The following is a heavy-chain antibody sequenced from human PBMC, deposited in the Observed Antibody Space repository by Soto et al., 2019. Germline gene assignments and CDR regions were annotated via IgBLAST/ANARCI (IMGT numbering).Heavy chain of an antibody. CDR3: ARDVNSMDYDSSGYPGHFDY. CDR1: GYTFTSYY. D-gene: IGHD3-22*01. Sequence: ASVKVSCKASGYTFTSYYMHWVRQAPGQGLEWMGIINPSGGSTSYAQKFQGRVTMTRDTSTSTVYMELSSLRSEDTAVYYCARDVNSMDYDSSGYPGHFDYWGQ. J-gene: IGHJ4*01. CDR2: INPSGGST. V-gene: IGHV1-46*01.